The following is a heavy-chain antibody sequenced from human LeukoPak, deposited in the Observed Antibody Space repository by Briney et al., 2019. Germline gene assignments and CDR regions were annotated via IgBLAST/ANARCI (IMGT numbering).Heavy chain of an antibody. V-gene: IGHV3-23*01. CDR2: ISGSGVGT. CDR1: GFIFRNYA. J-gene: IGHJ3*02. D-gene: IGHD2-15*01. CDR3: AKGRGGHLWDAFDI. Sequence: PGGSLRLSCAGSGFIFRNYATSWVRQAPGMGLEWVSAISGSGVGTNYADSVKGRFTISRDNSKNTLYLQMNSLRAEDTAVYYCAKGRGGHLWDAFDIWGQGTMVTVSS.